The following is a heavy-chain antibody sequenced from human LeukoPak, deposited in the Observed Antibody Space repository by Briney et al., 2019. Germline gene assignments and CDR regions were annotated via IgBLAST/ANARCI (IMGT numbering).Heavy chain of an antibody. V-gene: IGHV3-23*01. D-gene: IGHD3-9*01. CDR3: AKWGDYDVLTGYYVSDF. Sequence: GGSLRLSCAASGFTFTDFAMSWVRQAPGKGLQWVSTMFGNGYGAYYADSVKGRFTISRDSSKNTLYLQMNSLRADDTAVYYCAKWGDYDVLTGYYVSDFWGQGTLVTVSS. CDR2: MFGNGYGA. J-gene: IGHJ4*02. CDR1: GFTFTDFA.